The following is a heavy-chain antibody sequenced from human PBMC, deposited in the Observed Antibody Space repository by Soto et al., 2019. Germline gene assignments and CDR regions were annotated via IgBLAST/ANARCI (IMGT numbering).Heavy chain of an antibody. CDR2: IYYSGST. J-gene: IGHJ4*02. Sequence: QVQLQESGPGLVKPSETLSLTCTVSGGSISSYYWSWIRQPPGKGLEWIGYIYYSGSTNYNPSLKSRVTISVDTSKNQFSLKLSSVPAADTAVYYCARESFYDSGGFHGFDYWGQGTLVTVSS. V-gene: IGHV4-59*01. CDR1: GGSISSYY. CDR3: ARESFYDSGGFHGFDY. D-gene: IGHD3-22*01.